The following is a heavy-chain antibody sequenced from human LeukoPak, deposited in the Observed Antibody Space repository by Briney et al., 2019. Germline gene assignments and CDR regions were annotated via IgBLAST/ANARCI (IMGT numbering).Heavy chain of an antibody. J-gene: IGHJ5*02. CDR3: FRPGDRSDYNPA. D-gene: IGHD3-22*01. CDR1: GFTFSGSA. Sequence: PGGSLRLSCAASGFTFSGSALMWVRQASGKGLEWIGRIRTRVYSYATEYAASVRGRFTISRDDSKNTAYLQINNLKTEDTAVYFCFRPGDRSDYNPAWGQGTLVTVSS. CDR2: IRTRVYSYAT. V-gene: IGHV3-73*01.